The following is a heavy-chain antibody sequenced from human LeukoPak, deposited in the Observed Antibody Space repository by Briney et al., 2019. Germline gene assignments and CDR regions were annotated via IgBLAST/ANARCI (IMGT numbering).Heavy chain of an antibody. V-gene: IGHV4-30-4*08. D-gene: IGHD2-2*01. CDR2: IYYSGST. J-gene: IGHJ5*02. CDR3: AREDIYCSSTSCPGNWFDP. CDR1: GGSISSGDYY. Sequence: SETLSLTXTVSGGSISSGDYYWSWIGQPPGKGLQWIGYIYYSGSTYYNPSLKSRVTISVDTSKNQFSLKLSSVTAADTAVYYCAREDIYCSSTSCPGNWFDPWGQGTLVTVSS.